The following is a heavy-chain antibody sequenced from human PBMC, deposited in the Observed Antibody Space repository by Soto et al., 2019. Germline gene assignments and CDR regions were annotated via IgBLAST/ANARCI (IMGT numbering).Heavy chain of an antibody. CDR3: ARGRITIFGVVISKHDTFDY. CDR2: INHSGST. Sequence: SETLSLTCAVYGGSFSGYYWSWIRQPPGKGLEWIGEINHSGSTNYNPSLKSRVTISVDTSKNQFSLKLSSVTAADTAVYYCARGRITIFGVVISKHDTFDYWGQGTLVTVSS. D-gene: IGHD3-3*01. V-gene: IGHV4-34*01. CDR1: GGSFSGYY. J-gene: IGHJ4*02.